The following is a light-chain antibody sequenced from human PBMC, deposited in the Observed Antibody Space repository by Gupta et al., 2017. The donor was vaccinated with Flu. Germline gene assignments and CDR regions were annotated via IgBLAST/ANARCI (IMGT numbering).Light chain of an antibody. Sequence: SAQLPPPLPVPLSPGQTARIPCSGDPLPRQYVSWYQQRPGQAPVLVIYKDIERPAGIPGRFSGSTSGTIVTVTIRGGQAEDEADYYCQSTVNVDNWVFGGGTKLTVL. CDR2: KDI. CDR3: QSTVNVDNWV. J-gene: IGLJ3*02. CDR1: PLPRQY. V-gene: IGLV3-25*03.